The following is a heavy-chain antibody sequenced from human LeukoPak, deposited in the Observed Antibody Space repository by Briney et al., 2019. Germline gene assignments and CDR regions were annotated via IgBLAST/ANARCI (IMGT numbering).Heavy chain of an antibody. Sequence: PSETLSLTCVVYGGSFSDFYWNWIRQPPGKGLEWIGSIYDSGSTYYNPSLKSRVTISVDTSKNQFSLKLNSVTAADTAVYYCARHYGPWGQGTLVTVSS. V-gene: IGHV4-34*01. D-gene: IGHD3-16*01. J-gene: IGHJ5*02. CDR3: ARHYGP. CDR1: GGSFSDFY. CDR2: IYDSGST.